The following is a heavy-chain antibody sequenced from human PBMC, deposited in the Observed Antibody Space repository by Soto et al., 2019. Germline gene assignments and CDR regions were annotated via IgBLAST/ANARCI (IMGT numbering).Heavy chain of an antibody. Sequence: PGESLKISCKGFDYTFAAYWIGWVRQMPGKGLEWMGVIFPGDSDIRYSPSFQGQVTISADKSISTAYLQWNSLKASDTALYYCARQEQQTKNSYSHKVLAFWGQGTTVPVSS. CDR3: ARQEQQTKNSYSHKVLAF. J-gene: IGHJ6*02. CDR1: DYTFAAYW. CDR2: IFPGDSDI. D-gene: IGHD2-15*01. V-gene: IGHV5-51*01.